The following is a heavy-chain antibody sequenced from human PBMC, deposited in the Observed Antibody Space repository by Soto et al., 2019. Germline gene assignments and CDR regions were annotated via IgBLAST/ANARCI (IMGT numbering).Heavy chain of an antibody. Sequence: GESLKISCKGSGYSFSSYWITWVRQMPGKGLEWMGRIDPSDSYTNYSPSFQGHVTISADKSISTAYLQSSSLKASDTAMYYCARQAIFGVIIIAFDIWGQGTMVTVSS. CDR2: IDPSDSYT. D-gene: IGHD3-3*01. J-gene: IGHJ3*02. CDR3: ARQAIFGVIIIAFDI. CDR1: GYSFSSYW. V-gene: IGHV5-10-1*01.